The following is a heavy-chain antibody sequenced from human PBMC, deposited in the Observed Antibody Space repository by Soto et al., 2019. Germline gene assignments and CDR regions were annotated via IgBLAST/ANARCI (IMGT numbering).Heavy chain of an antibody. D-gene: IGHD5-18*01. CDR3: AKAGVGGFRGWDTFNWFDS. CDR2: ISGSGDST. V-gene: IGHV3-23*01. Sequence: EVQLLESGGGLVQPGGSLRLSCAASGFIFRSYAMNWVRQAPGKGLERVSGISGSGDSTYYADAVKGRFTISRDNSKNTLVLQMNSRRDDDGAVYYCAKAGVGGFRGWDTFNWFDSWGQGILVTVSS. CDR1: GFIFRSYA. J-gene: IGHJ5*01.